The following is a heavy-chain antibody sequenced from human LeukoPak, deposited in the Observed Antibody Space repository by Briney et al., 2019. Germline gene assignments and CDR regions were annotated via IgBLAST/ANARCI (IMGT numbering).Heavy chain of an antibody. D-gene: IGHD2-8*01. V-gene: IGHV4-4*02. Sequence: GSLRLSCAASGFTFSSYAMSWVRQAPGKGLEWIGEIYHSGSTNYNPSLKSRVTISVDKSKNQFSLKLSSVTAADTAVYYCARAVLYYPSYYMDVWGKGTTVTVSS. CDR3: ARAVLYYPSYYMDV. CDR1: GFTFSSYAM. J-gene: IGHJ6*03. CDR2: IYHSGST.